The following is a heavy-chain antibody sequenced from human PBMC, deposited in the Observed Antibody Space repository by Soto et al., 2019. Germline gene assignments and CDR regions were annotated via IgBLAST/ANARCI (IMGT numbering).Heavy chain of an antibody. D-gene: IGHD3-22*01. CDR3: AKNSESSAYSSFDY. V-gene: IGHV4-59*12. CDR2: IYYSWST. Sequence: XPGKGLEWIGYIYYSWSTNYNPSLKSRVTISVDTSKNQFSLKLSSVTAEDTAVYYCAKNSESSAYSSFDYWGQGTLVTVSS. J-gene: IGHJ4*02.